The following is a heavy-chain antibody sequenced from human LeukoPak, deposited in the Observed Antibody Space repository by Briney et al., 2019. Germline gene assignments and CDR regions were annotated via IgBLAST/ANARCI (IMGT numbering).Heavy chain of an antibody. CDR1: GFIFSSHG. J-gene: IGHJ4*02. Sequence: GGSLRLSCAASGFIFSSHGMNWVRQAPGKGLEWVSGISPSGDATFYADSVKGRFTISRDNSKNTLYLQMNSLRAEDTAVYYCAKEIMVRGEYWGQGTLVTVSS. CDR2: ISPSGDAT. CDR3: AKEIMVRGEY. V-gene: IGHV3-23*01. D-gene: IGHD3-10*01.